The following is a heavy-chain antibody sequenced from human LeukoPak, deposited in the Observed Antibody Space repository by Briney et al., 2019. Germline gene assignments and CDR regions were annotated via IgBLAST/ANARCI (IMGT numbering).Heavy chain of an antibody. D-gene: IGHD6-25*01. CDR2: ISFDGSNK. V-gene: IGHV3-30*04. J-gene: IGHJ5*02. Sequence: GGSLRLSCAASGFTFSSYTMHWVRQAPGKGLEWVAVISFDGSNKYFADSVKGRFTISRDNSKNTLYLQMNSLRAEDTAVYYCARSGSETQNWFCPRGQVTLVTVSS. CDR3: ARSGSETQNWFCP. CDR1: GFTFSSYT.